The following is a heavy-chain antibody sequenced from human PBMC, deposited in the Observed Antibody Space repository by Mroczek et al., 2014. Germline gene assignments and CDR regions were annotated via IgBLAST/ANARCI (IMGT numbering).Heavy chain of an antibody. CDR1: GITFSRMW. Sequence: EVQLVETGGGLVKPGGSLRLSCEVSGITFSRMWMSWVRQAPGKGLEWVGRIKSQSDGATTDYSAPMKTRFTISRDDSKSTLYLQMNSLNSEDTAVYYCTTEMGGIAVAGWPFDYWGQGALVTVSS. J-gene: IGHJ4*02. CDR2: IKSQSDGATT. D-gene: IGHD6-19*01. CDR3: TTEMGGIAVAGWPFDY. V-gene: IGHV3-15*01.